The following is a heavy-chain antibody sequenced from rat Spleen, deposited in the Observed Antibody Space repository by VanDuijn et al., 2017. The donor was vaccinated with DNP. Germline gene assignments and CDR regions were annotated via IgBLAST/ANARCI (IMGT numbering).Heavy chain of an antibody. D-gene: IGHD1-5*01. CDR1: GYSLTSTS. Sequence: LPLQDSGPGLFIPSQSLFFTCSVPGYSLTSTSWGWLRQFPGNKMEWIGHISSRGSSGSPPSLTRRLSITRDTSTTQFFLQLNSVTAEDTATYYCARWNIGTSTLDYWGQGVMVTVSS. CDR3: ARWNIGTSTLDY. CDR2: ISSRGSS. J-gene: IGHJ2*01. V-gene: IGHV3-1*01.